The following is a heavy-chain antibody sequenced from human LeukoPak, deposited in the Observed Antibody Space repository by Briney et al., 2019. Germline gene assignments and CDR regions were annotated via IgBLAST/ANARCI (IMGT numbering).Heavy chain of an antibody. CDR1: GFPFSDYW. CDR3: RSGGAAPGSFDN. J-gene: IGHJ4*02. V-gene: IGHV3-7*01. CDR2: IKYDGNEE. Sequence: GGSLRLSCAASGFPFSDYWRSWMRQAPGKGLEWVANIKYDGNEEYYVDSVKGRFTISRDNAKNSLYLQLNSLRVEDTAVYYCRSGGAAPGSFDNWGQGTLVIVSP. D-gene: IGHD4-23*01.